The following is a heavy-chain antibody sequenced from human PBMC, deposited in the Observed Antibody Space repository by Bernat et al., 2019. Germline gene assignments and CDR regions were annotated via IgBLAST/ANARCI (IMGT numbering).Heavy chain of an antibody. V-gene: IGHV3-11*05. CDR2: ISSSGTYT. Sequence: QVQLVESGGGLVKPGGSLRLSCAASGFTFSDYYMNWIRQAPGKGLEWVSYISSSGTYTSYADSVTGRFTISRDDAKNSLYLQMNSLTAEDTAVYYCARDGSVGAYYNYGLDVWGQVTTVAVSS. D-gene: IGHD3-10*01. CDR3: ARDGSVGAYYNYGLDV. CDR1: GFTFSDYY. J-gene: IGHJ6*02.